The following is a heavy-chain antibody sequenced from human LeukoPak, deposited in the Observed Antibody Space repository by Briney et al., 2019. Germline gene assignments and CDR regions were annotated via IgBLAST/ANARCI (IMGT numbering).Heavy chain of an antibody. J-gene: IGHJ5*02. D-gene: IGHD1-14*01. CDR3: AKGGPETSAGLSWFDP. V-gene: IGHV4-59*01. CDR2: SYSSGNA. CDR1: GGSISNYY. Sequence: SETLSLTCTVSGGSISNYYWYWMRKPPGKGLEWIAYSYSSGNANYNPSLKSRVTISVDTSMNQFSLKLTSVTAADTAVYYCAKGGPETSAGLSWFDPWGQGTLVTVSS.